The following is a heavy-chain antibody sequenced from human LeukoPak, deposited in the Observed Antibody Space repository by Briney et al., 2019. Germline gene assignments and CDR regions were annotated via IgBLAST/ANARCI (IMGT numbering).Heavy chain of an antibody. V-gene: IGHV3-74*03. CDR2: INSDGSYI. CDR1: GFTFRIYW. J-gene: IGHJ4*02. D-gene: IGHD2-8*01. CDR3: ARDPQYCPSGVCSIFGY. Sequence: GGSLRLSCAVSGFTFRIYWMHWVRQAPGKGPVWVSRINSDGSYITYADSVKGRFTISRDNAKNTLYLQMNSLRADDTAVYYCARDPQYCPSGVCSIFGYWGQGTLVTVSS.